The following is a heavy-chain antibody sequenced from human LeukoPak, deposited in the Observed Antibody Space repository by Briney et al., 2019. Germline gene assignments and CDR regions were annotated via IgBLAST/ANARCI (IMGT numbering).Heavy chain of an antibody. Sequence: SETLSLTCTVSGDSISSTSYYWGWLRQPPGKGLEWIGSIYYIGNTYYNPSLKSRVTISVDTSKNQFSLNLTSVTAADTVVYYCARRRGSIFGVVIHYYFDYWGQGTLVTVSS. CDR2: IYYIGNT. D-gene: IGHD3-3*01. CDR1: GDSISSTSYY. V-gene: IGHV4-39*01. J-gene: IGHJ4*02. CDR3: ARRRGSIFGVVIHYYFDY.